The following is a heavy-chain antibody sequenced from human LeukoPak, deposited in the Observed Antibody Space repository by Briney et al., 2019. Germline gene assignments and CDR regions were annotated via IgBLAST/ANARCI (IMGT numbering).Heavy chain of an antibody. CDR1: GFTFDDYG. J-gene: IGHJ4*02. V-gene: IGHV3-20*04. Sequence: GGALRLSCAASGFTFDDYGMSWVRQVPGKGREWVSGINWNGGSKGYADSVKGRFTISRDNAKNSLYLQMNSLRAEDTALYYCARGVYYYDSSGYYILGYWGQGTLVTVSS. CDR2: INWNGGSK. D-gene: IGHD3-22*01. CDR3: ARGVYYYDSSGYYILGY.